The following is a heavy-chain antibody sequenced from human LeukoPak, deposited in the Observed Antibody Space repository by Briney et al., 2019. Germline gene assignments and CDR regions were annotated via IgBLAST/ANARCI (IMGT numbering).Heavy chain of an antibody. CDR2: IWSDGTNQ. Sequence: GGSLRLSCAASKFTFSHYGMHWVRQAPGKGLQWVAVIWSDGTNQYYADSVKGRFTISRDNSNNMVHLQMNRLRVDDTGVYYCARDAQRGFDYSNSLEYWGQGALVTVSS. CDR3: ARDAQRGFDYSNSLEY. J-gene: IGHJ4*02. V-gene: IGHV3-33*01. D-gene: IGHD4-11*01. CDR1: KFTFSHYG.